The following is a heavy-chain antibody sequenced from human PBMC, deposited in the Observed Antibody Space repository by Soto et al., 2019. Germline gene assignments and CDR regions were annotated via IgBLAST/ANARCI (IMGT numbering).Heavy chain of an antibody. J-gene: IGHJ4*02. D-gene: IGHD3-9*01. V-gene: IGHV3-48*01. CDR3: ARAAADILTGYYSYYFDY. Sequence: GGSLRLSCAASGFTFSSYSMNWVRQAPGKGLEWVSYISSSSSTIYYADSVKGRFTISRDNAKNSLYLQMNSLRAEDTAVYYCARAAADILTGYYSYYFDYWGQGTLVTVSS. CDR1: GFTFSSYS. CDR2: ISSSSSTI.